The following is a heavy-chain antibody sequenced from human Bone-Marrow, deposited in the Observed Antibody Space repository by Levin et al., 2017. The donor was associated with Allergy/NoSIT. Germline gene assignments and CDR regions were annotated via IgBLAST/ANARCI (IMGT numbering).Heavy chain of an antibody. V-gene: IGHV4-61*08. J-gene: IGHJ4*02. CDR3: ARDDGSGGSCYDF. D-gene: IGHD2-15*01. CDR1: GASVTSGAYY. Sequence: ASETLSLTCTVSGASVTSGAYYWSWIRQSPGKGLEWIGYVYSSGSTNYNPSLESRVTISLNPSKNQFSLNLRSVTAADTAVYYCARDDGSGGSCYDFWGQGTLVTGSS. CDR2: VYSSGST.